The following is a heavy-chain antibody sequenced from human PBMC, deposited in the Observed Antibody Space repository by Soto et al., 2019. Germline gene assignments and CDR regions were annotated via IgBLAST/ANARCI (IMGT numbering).Heavy chain of an antibody. V-gene: IGHV1-8*01. CDR2: MNPNRGNT. J-gene: IGHJ6*02. D-gene: IGHD3-10*01. Sequence: ASVKVSCKASGYTFTSYDINWVRQATGQGLEWMGWMNPNRGNTGYAQKFQGRVTMTRNTSISTSYMELSSLRSEDTAVYYCARGRGSGSYYYYYGMDVWGQGTTVTVSS. CDR3: ARGRGSGSYYYYYGMDV. CDR1: GYTFTSYD.